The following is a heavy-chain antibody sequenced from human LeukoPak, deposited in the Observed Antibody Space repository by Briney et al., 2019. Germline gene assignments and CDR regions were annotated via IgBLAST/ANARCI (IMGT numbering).Heavy chain of an antibody. CDR1: QFNFNKFG. CDR2: ISGSGGST. D-gene: IGHD3-22*01. V-gene: IGHV3-23*01. Sequence: GGSLRLSCATSQFNFNKFGMTWVRQAPGKGLEWVSAISGSGGSTYYADSVKGRFTISRDNSKNTLYLQMNSLRAEDTAVYYCAKQTAERGAPGDSSGDLDYWGQGTLVTVSS. CDR3: AKQTAERGAPGDSSGDLDY. J-gene: IGHJ4*02.